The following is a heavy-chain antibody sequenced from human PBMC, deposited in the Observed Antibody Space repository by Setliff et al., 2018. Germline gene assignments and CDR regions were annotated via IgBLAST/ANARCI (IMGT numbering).Heavy chain of an antibody. J-gene: IGHJ4*02. CDR3: ASTQRGTSSEC. CDR1: GFTFSNYW. V-gene: IGHV3-7*03. Sequence: GGSLRLSCSASGFTFSNYWMSWVRQAPGKGLEWVANIKQDGSEKYYVDSVKGRFTISRDNAKNSLYLQMNSLRAEDTAVYYCASTQRGTSSECWGQGTLVTVSS. CDR2: IKQDGSEK. D-gene: IGHD6-6*01.